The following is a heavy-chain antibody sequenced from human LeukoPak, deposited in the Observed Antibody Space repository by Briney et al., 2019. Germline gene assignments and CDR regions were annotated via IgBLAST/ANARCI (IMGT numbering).Heavy chain of an antibody. D-gene: IGHD6-19*01. CDR3: TRAAAPFSSGRFDY. Sequence: SQTLSLTCAISGDSFSSNSVTWNWIRQSPSRGLEWLGRTYYRSKWYNDYAVSVKSRITINPDTSQNQFSLQLNSVTPEDTAVYYCTRAAAPFSSGRFDYWGQGTLVTVSS. CDR1: GDSFSSNSVT. CDR2: TYYRSKWYN. V-gene: IGHV6-1*01. J-gene: IGHJ4*02.